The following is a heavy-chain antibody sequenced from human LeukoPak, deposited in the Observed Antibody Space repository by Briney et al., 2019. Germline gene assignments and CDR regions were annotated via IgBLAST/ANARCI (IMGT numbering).Heavy chain of an antibody. Sequence: GGSLRLSCAASGLTFSSYAMSWVRQAPGKGLEWVSGIGGSGGKTYYADSVKGRFTISRDNSKNSLYLQMNSLRAEDTAVYYCARDGSGGLYYYYYYMDVWGKGTTVTVSS. V-gene: IGHV3-23*01. CDR2: IGGSGGKT. CDR3: ARDGSGGLYYYYYYMDV. J-gene: IGHJ6*03. D-gene: IGHD3-10*01. CDR1: GLTFSSYA.